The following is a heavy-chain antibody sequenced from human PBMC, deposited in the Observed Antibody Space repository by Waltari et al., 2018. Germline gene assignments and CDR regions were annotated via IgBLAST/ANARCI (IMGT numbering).Heavy chain of an antibody. CDR1: WFTVSSNY. Sequence: EVQLVESGGGLIQSGVSLRLSCSASWFTVSSNYMSWVRQAPGKGLEWVSVSYSGGSTYYADSVKGRFTISRDNSKNTLYLQMNSLRAEDTAVYYCARDDSSGFDYWGQGTLVTVSS. D-gene: IGHD3-22*01. V-gene: IGHV3-53*01. J-gene: IGHJ4*02. CDR2: SYSGGST. CDR3: ARDDSSGFDY.